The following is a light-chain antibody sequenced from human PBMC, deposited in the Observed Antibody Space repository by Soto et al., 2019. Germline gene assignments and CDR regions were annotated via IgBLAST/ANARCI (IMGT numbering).Light chain of an antibody. CDR1: SSNIGSNY. V-gene: IGLV1-47*01. J-gene: IGLJ2*01. CDR3: AAWDDSLSGYVV. Sequence: QPVLTQPPSASGTPGRRVTISCSGSSSNIGSNYVYWYQQLPGTAPKLLIYRNNQRPSGVPDRFSGSKSGTSASLAISGLRSEDEADYYCAAWDDSLSGYVVFGGGTKLTVL. CDR2: RNN.